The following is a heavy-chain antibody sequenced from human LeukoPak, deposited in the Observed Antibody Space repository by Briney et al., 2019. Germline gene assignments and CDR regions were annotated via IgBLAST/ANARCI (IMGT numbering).Heavy chain of an antibody. CDR3: AKEAVRENIWFGEILGGFDY. D-gene: IGHD3-10*01. J-gene: IGHJ4*02. Sequence: PGGSLRLSCAASGFSFNTYSMNWVRQTPGKGLEWVSSISDSGSNTYYADSVKGRFTISRDNSKNTLYLQMNSLRAEDTAVYYCAKEAVRENIWFGEILGGFDYWGQGTLVTVSS. CDR2: ISDSGSNT. CDR1: GFSFNTYS. V-gene: IGHV3-23*01.